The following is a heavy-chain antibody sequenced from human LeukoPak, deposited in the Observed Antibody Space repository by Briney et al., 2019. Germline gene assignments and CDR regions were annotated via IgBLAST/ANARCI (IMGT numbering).Heavy chain of an antibody. CDR3: ARPSYYDSSGYFADAFDI. CDR2: IYPGDSDT. Sequence: GEPLKISCKGSGYSFSSYWIGWVRQMPGKGLEWMGIIYPGDSDTRYSPSFQGQVTISADKSISTAYLQWSSLKASDTAMYYCARPSYYDSSGYFADAFDIWGQGTMVTASS. CDR1: GYSFSSYW. D-gene: IGHD3-22*01. J-gene: IGHJ3*02. V-gene: IGHV5-51*01.